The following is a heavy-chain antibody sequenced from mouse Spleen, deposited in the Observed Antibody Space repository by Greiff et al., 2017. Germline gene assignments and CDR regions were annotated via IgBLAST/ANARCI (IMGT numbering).Heavy chain of an antibody. V-gene: IGHV1-20*01. CDR2: INPYNGDT. J-gene: IGHJ2*01. CDR3: AREDYFDY. CDR1: GYSFTGYF. Sequence: EVKLVESGPELVKPGDSVKISCKASGYSFTGYFMNWVMQSHGKSLEWIGRINPYNGDTFYNQKFKGKATLTVDKSSSTAHMELRSLTSEDSAVYYCAREDYFDYWGQGTTLTVSS.